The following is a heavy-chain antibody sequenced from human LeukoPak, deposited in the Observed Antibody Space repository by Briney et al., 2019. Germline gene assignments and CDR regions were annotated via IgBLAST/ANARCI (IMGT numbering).Heavy chain of an antibody. J-gene: IGHJ5*02. CDR3: ARDQRLYSGYDFWFDP. CDR2: IHCSGTT. CDR1: GGSISSGSYY. V-gene: IGHV4-39*07. Sequence: PSETLFLTCTVSGGSISSGSYYWSWLRQPAGKGLEWIASIHCSGTTYYKPSLKSRVTISVDTSKNQFSLRLSSVTAADTAVYYCARDQRLYSGYDFWFDPWGQGTLVKVSS. D-gene: IGHD5-12*01.